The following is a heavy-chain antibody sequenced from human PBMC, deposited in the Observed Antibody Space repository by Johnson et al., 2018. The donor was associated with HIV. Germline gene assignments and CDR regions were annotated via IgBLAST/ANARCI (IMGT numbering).Heavy chain of an antibody. CDR1: GFTFSSYA. CDR3: ARVGAVAGLYSI. CDR2: ISYDGSNK. J-gene: IGHJ3*02. V-gene: IGHV3-30*04. Sequence: QVQLVESGGGVVQPGRSLRLSCAASGFTFSSYAMHWVRQAPGKGLEWVAVISYDGSNKYYADSVKGRFTISRDNAKHSLYLQMNSLRAEDTALYYCARVGAVAGLYSIWGQGTMVTVSS. D-gene: IGHD6-19*01.